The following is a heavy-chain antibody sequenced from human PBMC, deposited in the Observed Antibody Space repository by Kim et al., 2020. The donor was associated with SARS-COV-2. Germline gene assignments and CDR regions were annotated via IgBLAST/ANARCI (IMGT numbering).Heavy chain of an antibody. V-gene: IGHV4-34*01. Sequence: YNPSRNSRVTISVDASKNQFSLKRSSVTAADTAVYYCARDCDDYGDTVDYWGQGTLVTVSS. D-gene: IGHD4-17*01. J-gene: IGHJ4*02. CDR3: ARDCDDYGDTVDY.